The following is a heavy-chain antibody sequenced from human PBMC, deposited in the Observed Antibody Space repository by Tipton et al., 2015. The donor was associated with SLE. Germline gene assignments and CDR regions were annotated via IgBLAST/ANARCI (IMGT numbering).Heavy chain of an antibody. CDR3: ARTLDTLEI. J-gene: IGHJ3*02. Sequence: LRLSCTVSGGSISSNSYYWNWIRQPAGKGLEWIGRTYSSGGSYYNPSLESRVNISIDTSRNQFSLHLRSVTAADTAVYYCARTLDTLEIWGQGTRVTVSS. CDR1: GGSISSNSYY. CDR2: TYSSGGS. V-gene: IGHV4-61*02.